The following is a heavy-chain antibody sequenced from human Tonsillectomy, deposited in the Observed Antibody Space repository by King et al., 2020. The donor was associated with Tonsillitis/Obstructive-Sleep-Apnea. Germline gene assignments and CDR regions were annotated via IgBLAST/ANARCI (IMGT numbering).Heavy chain of an antibody. CDR2: INPSGSST. Sequence: VQLVESGAEVKKPGASVKVSCKASEYTFNNYYMHWVRQAPGQGLEWMGIINPSGSSTSYAQKFQGRVTMTRDTSTSTVYMELSSLRSEDTAVYYCAREPQLGFKGWFDPCGQGTLVTVSS. D-gene: IGHD1-1*01. CDR3: AREPQLGFKGWFDP. CDR1: EYTFNNYY. J-gene: IGHJ5*02. V-gene: IGHV1-46*02.